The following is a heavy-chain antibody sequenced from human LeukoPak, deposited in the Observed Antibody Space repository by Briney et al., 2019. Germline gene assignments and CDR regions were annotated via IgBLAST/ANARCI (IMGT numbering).Heavy chain of an antibody. Sequence: SETLSLTCAVSGYSISSGYYWGWIRQPPGQGLEWIGSIYHSGSTYYNPSLKSRVTISVDTSKNQFSLKLSSVTAADTAVYYCARVQLDCSSTSCYLFDYWGQGTLVTVSS. V-gene: IGHV4-38-2*01. J-gene: IGHJ4*02. CDR2: IYHSGST. D-gene: IGHD2-2*01. CDR1: GYSISSGYY. CDR3: ARVQLDCSSTSCYLFDY.